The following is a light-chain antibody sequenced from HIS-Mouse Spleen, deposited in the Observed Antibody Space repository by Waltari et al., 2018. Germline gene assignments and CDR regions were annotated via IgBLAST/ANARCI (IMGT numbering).Light chain of an antibody. CDR3: SSYAGSNNLV. CDR1: SSDVGGYNY. Sequence: QSALTQPPSASGSPGQSVTISCTGTSSDVGGYNYVSWYQQHPGKAPKLMIYEVSKLPSGVPDRFPGSKSGNTASLTVSGLQAEDEADYYCSSYAGSNNLVFGGGTKLTVL. V-gene: IGLV2-8*01. J-gene: IGLJ2*01. CDR2: EVS.